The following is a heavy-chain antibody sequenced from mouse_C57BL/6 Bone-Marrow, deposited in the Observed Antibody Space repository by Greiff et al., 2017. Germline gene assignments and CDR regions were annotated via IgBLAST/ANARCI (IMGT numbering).Heavy chain of an antibody. Sequence: QVQLQQPGAELVMPGASVKLSCKASGYTFTSYWMHWVKQRPGQGLEWIGEIDPSDSYTNYNQKFKGESTLTVDKSSSTAYMQLSSLTSEDSAVYYCARHYSNLYYAMDYWGQGTSVTVSS. CDR3: ARHYSNLYYAMDY. CDR1: GYTFTSYW. D-gene: IGHD2-5*01. V-gene: IGHV1-69*01. J-gene: IGHJ4*01. CDR2: IDPSDSYT.